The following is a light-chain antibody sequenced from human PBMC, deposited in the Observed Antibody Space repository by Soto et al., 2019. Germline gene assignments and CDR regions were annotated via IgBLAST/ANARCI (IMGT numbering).Light chain of an antibody. Sequence: QSVLTQPPSVSAAPGQKVTISCTGTSSDIGYYNSVSWYQQHPGKAPKLMIYEVSNRPSGVSNRFSGSKSGNTASLTISGLQAEDEAHYFCNSYTASSTLVVFGGGTKLTVL. CDR2: EVS. CDR3: NSYTASSTLVV. CDR1: SSDIGYYNS. J-gene: IGLJ2*01. V-gene: IGLV2-14*01.